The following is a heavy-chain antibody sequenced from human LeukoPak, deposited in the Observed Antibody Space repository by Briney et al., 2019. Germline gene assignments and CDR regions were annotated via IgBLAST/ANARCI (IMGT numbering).Heavy chain of an antibody. CDR2: ISYDGSNK. J-gene: IGHJ4*02. CDR3: AKDRYSSGWYGIDY. D-gene: IGHD6-19*01. V-gene: IGHV3-30*18. CDR1: GFTFSNNA. Sequence: GGSLRLSCAASGFTFSNNAMHWVRLAPGKGLEWAAVISYDGSNKYNADSVKGRFTISRDNSKNTLYLQMDSLSAEDTAVYYCAKDRYSSGWYGIDYWGQGTLVTVSS.